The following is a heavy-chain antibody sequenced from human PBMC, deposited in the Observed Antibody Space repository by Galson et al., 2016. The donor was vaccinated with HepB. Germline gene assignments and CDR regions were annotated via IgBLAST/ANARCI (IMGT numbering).Heavy chain of an antibody. CDR3: ARDRTSRAAVDY. Sequence: SLRLSCAASGFTFSDFYMTWIRQAPGKGLEYVSHISHRGSYTNYADSVKGRFTISRDNAKKSLYLQMSSLRAEDTAIYYCARDRTSRAAVDYWGHGTLVTVSS. J-gene: IGHJ4*01. V-gene: IGHV3-11*06. D-gene: IGHD6-25*01. CDR2: ISHRGSYT. CDR1: GFTFSDFY.